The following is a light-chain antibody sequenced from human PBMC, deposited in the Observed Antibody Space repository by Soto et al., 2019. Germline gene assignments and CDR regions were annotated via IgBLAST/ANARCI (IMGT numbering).Light chain of an antibody. CDR1: HSVGGL. J-gene: IGKJ1*01. CDR2: FAS. Sequence: EIVLTQSPATLSLSPGDRATLSCRASHSVGGLLAWYQQKPGQAPRRLIYFASNRATGIPDRFGGSGSGTDFTLTIDSLEPEDFALFYCQQRSSWPWTFGQWTRVEIK. V-gene: IGKV3-11*01. CDR3: QQRSSWPWT.